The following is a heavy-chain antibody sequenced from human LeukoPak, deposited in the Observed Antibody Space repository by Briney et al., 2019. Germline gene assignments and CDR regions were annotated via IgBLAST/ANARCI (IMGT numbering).Heavy chain of an antibody. CDR2: ISYDGSNK. V-gene: IGHV3-30*04. D-gene: IGHD2-21*01. Sequence: GGSLRLSCAASGFTFSSYAMHWVRQAPGKGLEWVAVISYDGSNKYYADSVKGRFTISRDSSKNTLYLQMNSLRAEDTAVYYCARDLGGDSIAFDHWGQGTLVTVSS. CDR1: GFTFSSYA. CDR3: ARDLGGDSIAFDH. J-gene: IGHJ4*02.